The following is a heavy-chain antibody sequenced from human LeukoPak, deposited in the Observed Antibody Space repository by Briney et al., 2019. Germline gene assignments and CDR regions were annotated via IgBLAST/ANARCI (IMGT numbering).Heavy chain of an antibody. CDR1: GFTFSSYA. D-gene: IGHD6-19*01. V-gene: IGHV3-23*01. CDR2: IGGSGGST. CDR3: AKARRQWLSAFDI. Sequence: GGSLRLSCAASGFTFSSYAMSWVRQAPGKGLEWVSAIGGSGGSTYYADSVKGRFTISRDNSKNTLYLQMNSLRAEDTAVYYCAKARRQWLSAFDIWGQGTMVTVSS. J-gene: IGHJ3*02.